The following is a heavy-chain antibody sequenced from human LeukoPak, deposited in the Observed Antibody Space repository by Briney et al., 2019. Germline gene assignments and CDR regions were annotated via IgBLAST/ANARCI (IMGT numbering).Heavy chain of an antibody. J-gene: IGHJ4*02. D-gene: IGHD6-13*01. Sequence: SETLSPTCSVSGGSINNHYWSWIRQPPGKRLEWIGYIFNTGNTNYNPSLASRVTMPVDTSRAQFFLRLSPVTAADTAIYYCASRPADTTWYGVFDYWSQGTLVTVSS. CDR2: IFNTGNT. CDR3: ASRPADTTWYGVFDY. CDR1: GGSINNHY. V-gene: IGHV4-59*11.